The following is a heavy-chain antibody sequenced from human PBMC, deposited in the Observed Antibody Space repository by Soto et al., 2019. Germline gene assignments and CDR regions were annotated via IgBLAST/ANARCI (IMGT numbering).Heavy chain of an antibody. CDR3: ARHGAVGDYDYIWGSYRHPQFDY. CDR1: GGSISSYY. Sequence: QVQLQESGPGLVKPSETLSLTCTVSGGSISSYYWSWIRQPPGKGLEWIGYIYYSGSTNYNPSLKSRLTISVATSMNQFSLKLSSVTAADTAVYYCARHGAVGDYDYIWGSYRHPQFDYWGQGTLVTVSS. J-gene: IGHJ4*02. D-gene: IGHD3-16*02. CDR2: IYYSGST. V-gene: IGHV4-59*08.